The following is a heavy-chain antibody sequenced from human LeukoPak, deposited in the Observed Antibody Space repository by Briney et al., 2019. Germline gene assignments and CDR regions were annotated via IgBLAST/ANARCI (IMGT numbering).Heavy chain of an antibody. CDR2: INTNTGNQ. Sequence: ASVKVSCKASGYTFTGYYMHWVRQAPGQGLEWMGWINTNTGNQTYAQGFTGRFVFSLDTSVSTAYLQISSLKAEDTAVYYCARARGVDYWGQGTLVTVSS. V-gene: IGHV7-4-1*02. CDR3: ARARGVDY. J-gene: IGHJ4*02. D-gene: IGHD3-16*01. CDR1: GYTFTGYY.